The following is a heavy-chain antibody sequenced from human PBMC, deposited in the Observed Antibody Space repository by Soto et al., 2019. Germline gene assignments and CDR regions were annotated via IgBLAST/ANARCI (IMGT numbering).Heavy chain of an antibody. CDR1: GFTFSRFW. CDR2: IQQDGSEK. V-gene: IGHV3-7*03. D-gene: IGHD4-17*01. J-gene: IGHJ4*02. CDR3: ARVRYGGYSYYFDY. Sequence: GGSLRLSCAVSGFTFSRFWMYRFRQQLGRGLEWVANIQQDGSEKYYVESVKGRFTMSKDNVKNSLYLQMNSLGAEDTAVYYCARVRYGGYSYYFDYWGQGALVTVSS.